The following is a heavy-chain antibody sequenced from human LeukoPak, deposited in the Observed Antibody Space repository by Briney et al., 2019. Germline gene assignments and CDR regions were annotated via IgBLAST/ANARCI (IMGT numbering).Heavy chain of an antibody. CDR3: ARYQATAVDY. CDR1: GDSVSTNSGA. Sequence: QTLSLTCAIFGDSVSTNSGAWNWIRQSPSRGLEWLGRAYYRSKWYNDYAVSVKSRITINPDTSKNQFSLQPDSVTPEDTAVYYCARYQATAVDYWGQGTLVTVSS. CDR2: AYYRSKWYN. D-gene: IGHD1-1*01. J-gene: IGHJ4*02. V-gene: IGHV6-1*01.